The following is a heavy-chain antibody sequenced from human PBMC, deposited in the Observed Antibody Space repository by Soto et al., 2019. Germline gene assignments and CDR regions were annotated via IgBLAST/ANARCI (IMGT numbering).Heavy chain of an antibody. CDR2: IYYSGST. D-gene: IGHD2-15*01. Sequence: SETLSRTCTVSGASISSYYWSWIRQPPGKGLEWIGYIYYSGSTNYNPSLKSRVTISVDTSKNQFSLRLSSVTAADTAVYHCARQMFIGGMDVWGQGTTVNVSS. V-gene: IGHV4-59*08. CDR1: GASISSYY. CDR3: ARQMFIGGMDV. J-gene: IGHJ6*02.